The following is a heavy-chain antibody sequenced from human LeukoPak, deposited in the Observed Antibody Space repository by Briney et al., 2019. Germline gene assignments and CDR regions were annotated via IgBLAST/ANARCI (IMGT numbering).Heavy chain of an antibody. CDR1: GFTFSSYS. CDR2: ISRSSSNI. J-gene: IGHJ6*03. CDR3: ARDRVAAAAGKDYYYYMDV. V-gene: IGHV3-48*04. D-gene: IGHD6-13*01. Sequence: GGSLRLSCAVSGFTFSSYSMNWVRQAPGKGLEWVSYISRSSSNIYYADSVKGRFTISRDNAKNSLYLQMNSLRAEDTAVYYCARDRVAAAAGKDYYYYMDVWGKGTTVTVSS.